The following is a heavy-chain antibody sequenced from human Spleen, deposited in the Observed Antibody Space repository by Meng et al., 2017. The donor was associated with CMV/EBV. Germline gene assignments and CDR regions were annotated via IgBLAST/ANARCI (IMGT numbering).Heavy chain of an antibody. J-gene: IGHJ4*02. CDR2: INHSGST. D-gene: IGHD6-6*01. V-gene: IGHV4-34*01. CDR3: ARGWGGQL. CDR1: GGSFRVYY. Sequence: TLSPPCPVYGGSFRVYYWSWIRQPPGKGREWIGEINHSGSTNYTPSLKSRVTISVDTSKNQFSLKLSSVTAADTAVYYCARGWGGQLRGQGTLVTVSS.